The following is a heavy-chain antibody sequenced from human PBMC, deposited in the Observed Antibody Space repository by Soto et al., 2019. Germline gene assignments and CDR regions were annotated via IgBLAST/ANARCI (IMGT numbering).Heavy chain of an antibody. V-gene: IGHV4-30-4*08. D-gene: IGHD2-21*02. Sequence: QVHLQQSGPGLVRPSQTLSLTCTVSGGSISSDIYHWTCIRQSPGKGLEWIGYIYYSGSIFYNPSFKSRVTISVDTSKNQFSLQLSSVTAADTAVYFCAREDDGGDRDYYGLDVWGQGTTVTVSS. CDR2: IYYSGSI. J-gene: IGHJ6*02. CDR1: GGSISSDIYH. CDR3: AREDDGGDRDYYGLDV.